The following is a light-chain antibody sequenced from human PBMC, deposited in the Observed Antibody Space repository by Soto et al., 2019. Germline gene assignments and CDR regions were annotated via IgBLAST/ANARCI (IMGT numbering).Light chain of an antibody. CDR3: QQSDNLPLT. Sequence: DFQMTQSPSSLSASVGARVTITCRATQAIKNFLNWYQQKPGRAPKLLISDASTLQRGVPSRFSGPGSGTDFTFVISSLQPEGVRTYYCQQSDNLPLTFGQVTRL. CDR2: DAS. CDR1: QAIKNF. V-gene: IGKV1-33*01. J-gene: IGKJ5*01.